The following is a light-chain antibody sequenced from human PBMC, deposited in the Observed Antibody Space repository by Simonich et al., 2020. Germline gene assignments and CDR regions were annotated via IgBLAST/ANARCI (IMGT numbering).Light chain of an antibody. V-gene: IGLV2-8*01. J-gene: IGLJ3*02. CDR3: SSYAGSNNLV. Sequence: QSALTQPSSASGSPGQSVTISCTGTSSDVGGYNYVTWYQQPPGKAPKLMIYEVSKRPPGVPDRFSGSKSGNTASLTVSGLQAEDEADYYCSSYAGSNNLVFGGGTKLTVL. CDR1: SSDVGGYNY. CDR2: EVS.